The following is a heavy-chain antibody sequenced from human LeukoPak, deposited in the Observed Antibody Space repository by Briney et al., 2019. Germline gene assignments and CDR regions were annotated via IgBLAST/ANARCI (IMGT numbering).Heavy chain of an antibody. CDR2: INHSGST. CDR3: ARVSQWLESADAFDI. V-gene: IGHV4-34*01. CDR1: GGSFSGYY. Sequence: SETLSLTCAVYGGSFSGYYWSWIRQPPGKGLEWIGEINHSGSTNYNPSLKSRVTISVDTSKNQFSLKLSSVTAADTAVYYCARVSQWLESADAFDIWGQGTMVTVSS. D-gene: IGHD6-19*01. J-gene: IGHJ3*02.